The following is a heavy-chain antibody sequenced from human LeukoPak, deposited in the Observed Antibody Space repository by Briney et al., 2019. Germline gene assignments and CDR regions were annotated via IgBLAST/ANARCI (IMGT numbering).Heavy chain of an antibody. Sequence: GRSLRLSCAASGFTFSSYDMNWVRQAPGKGLEWVSFISYSISATRYADSVKGRFTISRDNAKNSLYLQMSSLRAEDTAVYYCARDNPGDEDFDYWGQGTLVTVSS. CDR3: ARDNPGDEDFDY. CDR1: GFTFSSYD. CDR2: ISYSISAT. V-gene: IGHV3-48*01. J-gene: IGHJ4*02. D-gene: IGHD3-10*01.